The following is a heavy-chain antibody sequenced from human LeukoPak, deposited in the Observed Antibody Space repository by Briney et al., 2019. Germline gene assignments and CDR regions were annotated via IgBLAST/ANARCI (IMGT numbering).Heavy chain of an antibody. V-gene: IGHV3-23*01. Sequence: GGSLRLSCAAPGFTFSSYAMSWVRQAPGKGLEWVSAISASGGSTYYADSVKGRFTISRDNSKNTLYLQMNSLRPEDTTVYYCAKGRLALRSIDYWGQGTLVTVSS. D-gene: IGHD2-21*01. CDR1: GFTFSSYA. J-gene: IGHJ4*02. CDR3: AKGRLALRSIDY. CDR2: ISASGGST.